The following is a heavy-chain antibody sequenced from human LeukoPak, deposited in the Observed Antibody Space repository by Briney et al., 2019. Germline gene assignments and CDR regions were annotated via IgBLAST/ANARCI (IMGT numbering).Heavy chain of an antibody. V-gene: IGHV3-72*01. CDR1: GFPFSDHY. Sequence: GGSLRLSCAASGFPFSDHYIDWVRQAPGKGLEWVGRTRNKARSYTTDYAASVKGRFTISRDDSKKSVYLQMNSLKAEDTAVYYCARTYYDILTSIRDFDYWGQGALVTVSS. J-gene: IGHJ4*02. CDR2: TRNKARSYTT. CDR3: ARTYYDILTSIRDFDY. D-gene: IGHD3-9*01.